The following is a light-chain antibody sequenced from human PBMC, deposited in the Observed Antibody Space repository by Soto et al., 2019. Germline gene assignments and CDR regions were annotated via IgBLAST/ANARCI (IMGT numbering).Light chain of an antibody. CDR2: DVT. J-gene: IGLJ1*01. V-gene: IGLV2-14*01. Sequence: QSALTQPASVSGSPGQSITISCTGTSSDIGAFDLVSWFQQHPGKAPKVMIYDVTIRPSGVSNRFSGSKSGNTASLTISGRQAEDEADYYCSSYTITSTRLFGTGTKVTVL. CDR1: SSDIGAFDL. CDR3: SSYTITSTRL.